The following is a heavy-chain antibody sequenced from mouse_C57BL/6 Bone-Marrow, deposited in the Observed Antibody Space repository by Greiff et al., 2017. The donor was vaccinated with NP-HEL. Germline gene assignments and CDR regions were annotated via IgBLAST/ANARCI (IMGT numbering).Heavy chain of an antibody. CDR1: GYTFTDYE. D-gene: IGHD1-1*01. J-gene: IGHJ2*01. CDR3: TRNVYGSSFLYYFDY. CDR2: IDPETGGT. Sequence: QVQLKESGAELVRPGASVTLSCKASGYTFTDYEMHWVKQTPVHGLEWIGAIDPETGGTAYNQKFKGKAILTADKSSSTAYMELRSLTSEDSAVYSCTRNVYGSSFLYYFDYWGQGTTLTVSS. V-gene: IGHV1-15*01.